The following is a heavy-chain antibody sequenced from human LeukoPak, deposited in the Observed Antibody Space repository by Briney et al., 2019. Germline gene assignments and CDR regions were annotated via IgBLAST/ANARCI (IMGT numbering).Heavy chain of an antibody. CDR2: ISGSGGST. D-gene: IGHD3/OR15-3a*01. J-gene: IGHJ4*02. CDR3: AKDRGTGFLHDWTVSS. CDR1: GFTFSSYA. Sequence: PGGSLRLSCAASGFTFSSYAMSWVPQAPGKGPEWVSTISGSGGSTFYADSVKGRFTISRDNSKNTLYLQMNSLRAEDTAVYYCAKDRGTGFLHDWTVSSWGQGTRVTVSS. V-gene: IGHV3-23*01.